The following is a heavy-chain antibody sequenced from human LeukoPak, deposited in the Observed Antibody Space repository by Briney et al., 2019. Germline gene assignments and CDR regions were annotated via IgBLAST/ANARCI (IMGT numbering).Heavy chain of an antibody. J-gene: IGHJ4*02. CDR1: GFTFDDYG. Sequence: PGGSLRLSCAASGFTFDDYGMSWVRQAPGKGLEWVSGINWKGGRTGYAASVKGRFTTSRDNAKNSLYLQTNSLRAEDTALYYCARDLARRIGAVAGTGYWGQGTLVTVSS. D-gene: IGHD6-19*01. CDR3: ARDLARRIGAVAGTGY. CDR2: INWKGGRT. V-gene: IGHV3-20*04.